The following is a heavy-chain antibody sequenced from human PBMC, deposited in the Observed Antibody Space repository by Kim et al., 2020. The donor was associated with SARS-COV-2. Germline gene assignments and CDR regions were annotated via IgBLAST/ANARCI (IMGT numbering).Heavy chain of an antibody. Sequence: GGSLRLSCAASGFTFNSYWMRWVRQAPGKGLEWVASIKQDGSETNYVDSVKGRFTISRDNAKNSLYLQMNSLRAEDTAVYFCARVSGWSRGMDVWGQGTTVTVSS. V-gene: IGHV3-7*04. D-gene: IGHD6-19*01. CDR1: GFTFNSYW. J-gene: IGHJ6*02. CDR3: ARVSGWSRGMDV. CDR2: IKQDGSET.